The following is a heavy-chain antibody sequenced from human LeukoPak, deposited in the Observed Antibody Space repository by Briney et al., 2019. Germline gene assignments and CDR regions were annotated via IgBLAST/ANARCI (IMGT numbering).Heavy chain of an antibody. Sequence: PGGSLRLSCAASGFTFSSYSMNWVRQAPGKGLEWVSYISSSSSTIYYADSVKGRFTISRDNAKNSLYLQMNSLRAEGTAVYYCARGPSYGYSWFDPWGQGTLVTVSS. CDR2: ISSSSSTI. CDR1: GFTFSSYS. CDR3: ARGPSYGYSWFDP. V-gene: IGHV3-48*04. J-gene: IGHJ5*02. D-gene: IGHD5-18*01.